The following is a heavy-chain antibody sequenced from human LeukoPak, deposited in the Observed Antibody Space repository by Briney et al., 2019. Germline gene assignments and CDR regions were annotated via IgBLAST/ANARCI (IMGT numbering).Heavy chain of an antibody. CDR3: AKGNFYDGSGYIDY. J-gene: IGHJ4*02. V-gene: IGHV3-9*03. CDR1: GFRFHDYA. Sequence: GGSLRLSCAVSGFRFHDYAMHWVRQAPGKGLEWVASINWNSSSIGYADSVKGRFTISRDNAKNSLYLQMNSLSPDDMALYFCAKGNFYDGSGYIDYWGQGTLVTVSS. D-gene: IGHD3-22*01. CDR2: INWNSSSI.